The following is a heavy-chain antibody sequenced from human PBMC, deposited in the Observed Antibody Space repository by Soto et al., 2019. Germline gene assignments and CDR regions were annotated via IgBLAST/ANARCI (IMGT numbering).Heavy chain of an antibody. CDR1: FTFSSYA. CDR2: ISYDGSNK. Sequence: FTFSSYAMHWVRQAPGKGLEWVAVISYDGSNKYYADSVKGRFTISRDNSKNTLYLQMNSLRAEDTAVYYCAKDLSPLEWLLLLDYWGQGTLVTVSS. D-gene: IGHD3-3*01. CDR3: AKDLSPLEWLLLLDY. V-gene: IGHV3-30*04. J-gene: IGHJ4*02.